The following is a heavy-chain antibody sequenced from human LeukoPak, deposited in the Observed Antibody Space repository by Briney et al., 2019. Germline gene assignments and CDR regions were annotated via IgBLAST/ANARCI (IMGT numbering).Heavy chain of an antibody. Sequence: ASVKVSCKASGYTFTSYGISWVRQAPGQGLEWMGWISAYNGNTNYAQKLQGRVTMTTDTSTSTAYMELRSLRSDDTAVYYCAREGCSSTSCIRGAGYYYYYYGMDVWGKGTTVTVSS. CDR3: AREGCSSTSCIRGAGYYYYYYGMDV. V-gene: IGHV1-18*04. CDR1: GYTFTSYG. D-gene: IGHD2-2*01. J-gene: IGHJ6*04. CDR2: ISAYNGNT.